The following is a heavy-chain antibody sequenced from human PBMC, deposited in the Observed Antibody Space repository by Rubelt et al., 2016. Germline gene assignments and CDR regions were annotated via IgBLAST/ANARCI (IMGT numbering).Heavy chain of an antibody. CDR2: ISYDGSNK. CDR1: GFTFSSYG. CDR3: AKEYYDYVWGSYRYFDY. V-gene: IGHV3-30*18. D-gene: IGHD3-16*02. Sequence: VQLVESGGGLVQPGGSLRLSCAASGFTFSSYGMHWVRQAPGKGLEWVAVISYDGSNKYYADSLKGRFTISRDNSKNTLYLQMNSLRAEDTAVYYCAKEYYDYVWGSYRYFDYWGQGTLVTVSS. J-gene: IGHJ4*02.